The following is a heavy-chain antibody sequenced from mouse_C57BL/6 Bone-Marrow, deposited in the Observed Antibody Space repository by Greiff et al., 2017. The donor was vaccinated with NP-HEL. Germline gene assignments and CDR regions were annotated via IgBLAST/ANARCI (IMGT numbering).Heavy chain of an antibody. CDR3: ARPPGFAY. V-gene: IGHV1-18*01. CDR1: GYTFTDYN. CDR2: INPNNGGT. Sequence: VQLKESGPELVKPGASVKIPCKASGYTFTDYNMDWVKQSHGKILEWIGDINPNNGGTIYNQKFKGKATLTVDKSSSTAYMELRSLTSEDTAVYYCARPPGFAYWGQGTLVTVSA. J-gene: IGHJ3*01.